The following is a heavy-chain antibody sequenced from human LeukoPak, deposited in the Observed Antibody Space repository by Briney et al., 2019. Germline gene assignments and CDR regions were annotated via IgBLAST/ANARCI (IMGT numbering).Heavy chain of an antibody. CDR1: GYSISSGYY. Sequence: SSETLSLTCTVSGYSISSGYYWGWIRQPPGKGLEWIGSIYHSGSTYYNPSLKSRVTISVDTSKNQFSLKLSSVTAADTAVYYCARAYSSSWSPKGNYFDYWGQGTLVTVSS. V-gene: IGHV4-38-2*02. J-gene: IGHJ4*02. CDR3: ARAYSSSWSPKGNYFDY. CDR2: IYHSGST. D-gene: IGHD6-13*01.